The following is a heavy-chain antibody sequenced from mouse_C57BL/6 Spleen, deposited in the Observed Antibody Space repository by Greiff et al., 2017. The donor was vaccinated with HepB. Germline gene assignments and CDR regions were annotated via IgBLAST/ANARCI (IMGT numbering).Heavy chain of an antibody. Sequence: QVQLKQPGAELVRPGSSVKLSCKASGYTFTSYWMDWVKQRPGQGLEWIGNIYPSDSETHYNQKFKDKATLTVDKSSSTAYMQLSSLTSEDSAVYYCARDYGSRMDYWGQGTSVTVSS. CDR3: ARDYGSRMDY. D-gene: IGHD1-1*01. V-gene: IGHV1-61*01. CDR2: IYPSDSET. J-gene: IGHJ4*01. CDR1: GYTFTSYW.